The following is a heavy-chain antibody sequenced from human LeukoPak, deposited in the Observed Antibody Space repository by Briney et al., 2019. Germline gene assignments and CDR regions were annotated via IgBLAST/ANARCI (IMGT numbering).Heavy chain of an antibody. CDR3: ARVAAWDSSGYLFDY. D-gene: IGHD3-22*01. CDR1: GFTFSSHW. CDR2: IHSDGSST. V-gene: IGHV3-74*01. J-gene: IGHJ4*02. Sequence: PGGSLRLSCAASGFTFSSHWMHWVRPGPGKGLVWVSRIHSDGSSTSYADSVKGRFTISRENAENTLYLQMNSLRAEDTAVYYCARVAAWDSSGYLFDYWGQGTLVTVSS.